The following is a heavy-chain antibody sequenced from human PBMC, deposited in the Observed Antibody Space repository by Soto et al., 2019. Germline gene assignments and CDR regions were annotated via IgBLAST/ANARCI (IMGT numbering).Heavy chain of an antibody. D-gene: IGHD3-22*01. CDR2: IWYDGSNK. V-gene: IGHV3-33*01. CDR3: ARDFYSDYYDSSGYADY. J-gene: IGHJ4*02. Sequence: GGSLRLSCAASGFTFSSYGMHWVRQAPGKGLEWVAVIWYDGSNKYYADSVKGRFTISRDNSKNTLYLQMNSLRAEDTAVYYCARDFYSDYYDSSGYADYWGQGTLVTVSS. CDR1: GFTFSSYG.